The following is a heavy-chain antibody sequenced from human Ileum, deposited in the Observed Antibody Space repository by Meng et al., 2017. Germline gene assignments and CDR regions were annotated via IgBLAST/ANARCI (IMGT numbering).Heavy chain of an antibody. Sequence: VSVVEAGGGVVQPGRSLSGSGAASGCTFSSYVMHWVRQAPGKGLELVAVISYDGSNKYYADSVKGRFTISRDNSKNTLYLQMNSLRAEDTAVYYCASPPSEGDLWGRGTLVTVSS. V-gene: IGHV3-30*04. CDR2: ISYDGSNK. J-gene: IGHJ2*01. CDR1: GCTFSSYV. CDR3: ASPPSEGDL. D-gene: IGHD3-10*01.